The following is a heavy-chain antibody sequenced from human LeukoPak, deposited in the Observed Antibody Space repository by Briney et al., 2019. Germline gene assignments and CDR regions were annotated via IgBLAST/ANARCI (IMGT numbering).Heavy chain of an antibody. Sequence: GASVKVSCKASGYTFTNNGISWVRQAPAQGMEWIGLFSVYNGNTNYAQKLQDRVTMTTDTSTSTAYMELRSLRSDDTAVYYCARAYYGSGGSLTHTDFDYWGQGTLVTVSS. CDR3: ARAYYGSGGSLTHTDFDY. J-gene: IGHJ4*02. D-gene: IGHD3-10*01. CDR2: FSVYNGNT. V-gene: IGHV1-18*04. CDR1: GYTFTNNG.